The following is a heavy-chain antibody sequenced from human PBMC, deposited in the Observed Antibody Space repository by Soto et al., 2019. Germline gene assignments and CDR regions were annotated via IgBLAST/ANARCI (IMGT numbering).Heavy chain of an antibody. CDR1: GFTFSSYW. CDR2: IKTDGSI. J-gene: IGHJ4*02. D-gene: IGHD6-19*01. Sequence: EAQLVESGGGLVQPGGSLRLSCAASGFTFSSYWMHWVRQAPGKGLVWVSRIKTDGSISYADSVQGRFTISRDNAKNTLYLQMDSLRAEYTAVYYCARVGSGWYHFDYWGQGTLVTVSS. V-gene: IGHV3-74*01. CDR3: ARVGSGWYHFDY.